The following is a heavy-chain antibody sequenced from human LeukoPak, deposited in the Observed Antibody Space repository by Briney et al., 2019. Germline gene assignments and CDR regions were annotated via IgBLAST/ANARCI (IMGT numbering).Heavy chain of an antibody. CDR3: ARDWPSEWQHLPDYEAVDI. V-gene: IGHV3-23*01. D-gene: IGHD6-13*01. Sequence: GGSLRLSCAASGFTFSSYAMSWVRQPPGKGLNWVSSISGSGGNTFYADSVKGRFTISRDNSKNTLYLQMNSLRAEDTAVYYCARDWPSEWQHLPDYEAVDIWGQGTMVTVSS. CDR1: GFTFSSYA. J-gene: IGHJ3*02. CDR2: ISGSGGNT.